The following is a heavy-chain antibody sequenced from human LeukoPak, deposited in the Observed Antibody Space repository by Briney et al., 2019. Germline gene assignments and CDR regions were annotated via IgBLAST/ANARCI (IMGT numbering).Heavy chain of an antibody. CDR2: INPNSGGT. V-gene: IGHV1-2*02. CDR3: AREGVWELPNWFDP. Sequence: GASVQVSCKASGYTFTGYYMHWVRQAPGQGLEWMGWINPNSGGTNYAQKFQGRVTMTRDTSINTAYMELSRLRSDDTAVYYCAREGVWELPNWFDPWGQGTLVTVSS. J-gene: IGHJ5*02. CDR1: GYTFTGYY. D-gene: IGHD1-26*01.